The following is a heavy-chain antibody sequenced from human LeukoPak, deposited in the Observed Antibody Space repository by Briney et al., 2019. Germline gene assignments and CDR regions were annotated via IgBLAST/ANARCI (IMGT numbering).Heavy chain of an antibody. J-gene: IGHJ4*02. D-gene: IGHD2-21*02. CDR1: GYTFTNYV. Sequence: ALVKVSCKASGYTFTNYVVHWVRQAPGQRPEWIGYINAGNGDTKYSKNFQDRVTITRDTSASTAYTEVSSLTSEGTALYSCVRDDCAADACYPGGYWGQGTLVTVSS. CDR2: INAGNGDT. CDR3: VRDDCAADACYPGGY. V-gene: IGHV1-3*01.